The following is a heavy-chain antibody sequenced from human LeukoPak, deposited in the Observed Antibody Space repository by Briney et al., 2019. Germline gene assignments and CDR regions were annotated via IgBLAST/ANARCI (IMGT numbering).Heavy chain of an antibody. CDR3: AKGFDDSSGYYLPTDY. Sequence: GGSLRLSCAASGFTFSSYAMSWVRQAPGKGLEWVSAISGSGGSTYYADSVKGRFTISRDNSKNTLYLQMNSLRAEDTAVYYCAKGFDDSSGYYLPTDYWGQGTLVTVSS. J-gene: IGHJ4*02. CDR1: GFTFSSYA. V-gene: IGHV3-23*01. CDR2: ISGSGGST. D-gene: IGHD3-22*01.